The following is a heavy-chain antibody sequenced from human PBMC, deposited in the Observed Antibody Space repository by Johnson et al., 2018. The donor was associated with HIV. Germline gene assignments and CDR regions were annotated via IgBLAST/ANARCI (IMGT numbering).Heavy chain of an antibody. CDR1: GFTFSTYA. Sequence: VQLVESGGGLVQPGGSLRLSCAASGFTFSTYAMHWVRQAPGKGLEYVSGISSDGGSTYYANSVKGRFTISRDNSKNTLYLQMGSLGAEDMAVYYCARCRDGYTLLSAFDIWGQGTMVTVSS. V-gene: IGHV3-64*01. CDR2: ISSDGGST. CDR3: ARCRDGYTLLSAFDI. D-gene: IGHD5-24*01. J-gene: IGHJ3*02.